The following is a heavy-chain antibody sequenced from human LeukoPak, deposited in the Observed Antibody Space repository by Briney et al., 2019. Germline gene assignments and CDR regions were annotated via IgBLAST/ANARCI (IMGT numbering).Heavy chain of an antibody. Sequence: SETLSLTCAVYGGSFSGYYWSWIRQPPGKGLEWIGEINHSGSTNYNPSLKSRVTISVDTSKDQFSLKLSSVTAADTAVYYCARAGSSSWYPVEYYYYYMDVWGKGTTVTVSS. D-gene: IGHD6-13*01. J-gene: IGHJ6*03. CDR1: GGSFSGYY. CDR3: ARAGSSSWYPVEYYYYYMDV. V-gene: IGHV4-34*01. CDR2: INHSGST.